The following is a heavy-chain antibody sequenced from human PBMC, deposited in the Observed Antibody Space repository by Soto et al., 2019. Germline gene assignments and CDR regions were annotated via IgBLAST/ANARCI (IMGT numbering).Heavy chain of an antibody. CDR1: GGSITSSNW. V-gene: IGHV4-4*02. CDR2: IYHSGST. CDR3: ARLRLTTVGDFYGMDV. J-gene: IGHJ6*02. Sequence: SETLSLTCVVSGGSITSSNWWSWVRQAPGKGLEWIGEIYHSGSTNYKPSLKSRVTISVDRSKNQFSLNLSSVTAADTAVYYCARLRLTTVGDFYGMDVWRQRTTVTVSS. D-gene: IGHD4-17*01.